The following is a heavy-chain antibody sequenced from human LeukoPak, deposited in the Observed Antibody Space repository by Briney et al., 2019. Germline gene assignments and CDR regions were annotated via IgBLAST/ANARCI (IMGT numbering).Heavy chain of an antibody. J-gene: IGHJ3*02. CDR3: ARVVPKQQLVDAFDI. D-gene: IGHD6-13*01. Sequence: PGGSLRLSCAASGFTFSDYYMSWIRQAPGKGLEWVSYISSSSSYTNYADSVKGRFTISRDNAKNSLYLQMNSLRAEDTAVYYCARVVPKQQLVDAFDIWGQGTMVTVSS. CDR2: ISSSSSYT. CDR1: GFTFSDYY. V-gene: IGHV3-11*05.